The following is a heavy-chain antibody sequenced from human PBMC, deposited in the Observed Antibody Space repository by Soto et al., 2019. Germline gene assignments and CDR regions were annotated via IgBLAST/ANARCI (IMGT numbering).Heavy chain of an antibody. D-gene: IGHD3-10*01. V-gene: IGHV3-9*01. J-gene: IGHJ6*02. Sequence: EVQLVESGGGLVQPGRSLRLSCAASGFTFDDYAMHWVRQAPGKGLEWVSGISWNSGSIGYADSVKGRFTISRDNAKNSLYLQMNSLRAEDTALYYCAKDLSGSGSYYKFGGSYGMDVWGQGTTVTVSS. CDR3: AKDLSGSGSYYKFGGSYGMDV. CDR2: ISWNSGSI. CDR1: GFTFDDYA.